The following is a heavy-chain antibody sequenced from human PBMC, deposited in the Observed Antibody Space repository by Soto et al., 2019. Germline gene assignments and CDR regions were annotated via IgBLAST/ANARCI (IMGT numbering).Heavy chain of an antibody. Sequence: LSLTCVVYGGSFSDYSWTWIRQPPVKGLEWIAEIDHSGSSNFSPSLKSRVTISIDTSKNQFSLKLSSVTAADTAVYYCARGGWLFSGYPVYAFDISGQGTIVTVSS. J-gene: IGHJ3*02. D-gene: IGHD3-22*01. CDR1: GGSFSDYS. CDR2: IDHSGSS. V-gene: IGHV4-34*01. CDR3: ARGGWLFSGYPVYAFDI.